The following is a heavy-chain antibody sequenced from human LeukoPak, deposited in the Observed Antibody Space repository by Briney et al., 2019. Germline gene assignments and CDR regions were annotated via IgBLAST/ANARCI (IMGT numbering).Heavy chain of an antibody. D-gene: IGHD2-2*01. CDR3: AASAAYEWFDP. CDR2: IVVGSGNT. J-gene: IGHJ5*02. V-gene: IGHV1-58*01. CDR1: GFTFTSSA. Sequence: SVKVSCKASGFTFTSSAVQWVRQARGQGLEWIGWIVVGSGNTNYAQKFQERVTITRDMSTSTAYMELSSLRSEDTAVYYCAASAAYEWFDPWGQGTLVTVSS.